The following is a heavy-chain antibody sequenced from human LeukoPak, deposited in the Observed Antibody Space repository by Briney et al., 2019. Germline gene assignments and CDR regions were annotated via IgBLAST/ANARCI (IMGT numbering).Heavy chain of an antibody. D-gene: IGHD6-19*01. CDR3: ARLNHRYSSGRDY. CDR1: GFTFSSYS. CDR2: ISSSSSYI. Sequence: GGSLRLSCAASGFTFSSYSMNWVRQAPGKGLEWVSSISSSSSYIYYADSVKGRFTISRDNAKNSLYLQMNSLRAEDTAVYYCARLNHRYSSGRDYWGQGTLVTVSS. V-gene: IGHV3-21*01. J-gene: IGHJ4*02.